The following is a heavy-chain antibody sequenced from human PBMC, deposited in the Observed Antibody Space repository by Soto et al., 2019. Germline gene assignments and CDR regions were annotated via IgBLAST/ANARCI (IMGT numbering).Heavy chain of an antibody. CDR2: LSGGGDNT. J-gene: IGHJ4*02. Sequence: GGSLRLSCSASGFTFSNYAMSWVRQARGKGLEWVSALSGGGDNTYYAETVRGRFTVSSDSAKNTLFLQMNSLRAEDTAGYYCAKTNEYDFWSGYSYQFDYWGQGTLVTVSS. CDR3: AKTNEYDFWSGYSYQFDY. D-gene: IGHD3-3*01. CDR1: GFTFSNYA. V-gene: IGHV3-23*01.